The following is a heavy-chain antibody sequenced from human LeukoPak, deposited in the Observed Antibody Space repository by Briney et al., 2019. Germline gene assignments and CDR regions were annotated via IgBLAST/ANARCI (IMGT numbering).Heavy chain of an antibody. CDR1: GGTFSSYA. CDR2: IIPIFGTA. Sequence: SVKVSCKASGGTFSSYAISWVRQAPGQGLEWMGGIIPIFGTANYAQKFQGRVTITADESTSTAYMELSSLRSEDTAVYYCARDLYDSRSRYYYGMDVWGQGTTVTVSS. D-gene: IGHD3-22*01. J-gene: IGHJ6*02. V-gene: IGHV1-69*01. CDR3: ARDLYDSRSRYYYGMDV.